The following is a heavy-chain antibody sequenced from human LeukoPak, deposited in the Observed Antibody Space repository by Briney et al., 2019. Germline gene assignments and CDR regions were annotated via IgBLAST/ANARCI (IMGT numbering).Heavy chain of an antibody. J-gene: IGHJ6*03. CDR3: AAGQELTYYYYYMDV. Sequence: ASVKVSFKASGYTFTSYDINWVRQATGQGLEWMGWMNPNSGNTGYAQKFQGRVTMTRNTSISTAYMELSSLRSEDTAVYYCAAGQELTYYYYYMDVWGKGTTVTVSS. V-gene: IGHV1-8*01. CDR1: GYTFTSYD. CDR2: MNPNSGNT. D-gene: IGHD3-10*01.